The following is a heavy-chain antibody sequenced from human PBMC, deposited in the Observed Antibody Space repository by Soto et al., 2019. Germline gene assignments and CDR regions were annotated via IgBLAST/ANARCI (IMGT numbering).Heavy chain of an antibody. CDR1: GDSISSGGYS. D-gene: IGHD1-26*01. V-gene: IGHV4-30-2*01. J-gene: IGHJ2*01. CDR2: IYHSGNT. Sequence: SETLSLTCAVSGDSISSGGYSWSWIRQPPGKGLEWIGYIYHSGNTYYNPSLKSRVTISVDRSKNQFSLKVSSVTAADTAVYYCARGVDGSSYYYWYFDLWGRGTLVTVSS. CDR3: ARGVDGSSYYYWYFDL.